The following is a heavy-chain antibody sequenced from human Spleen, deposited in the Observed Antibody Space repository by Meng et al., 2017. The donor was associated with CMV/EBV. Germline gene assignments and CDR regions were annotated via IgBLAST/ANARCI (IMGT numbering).Heavy chain of an antibody. Sequence: GGSLRLSCEASGFTFSTYTMNWVRQAPGKGLEWVSSISSSGTYIYYVDSLKGRFTISRDNSKTSLYLHMNSLRAEDTAVYYCARDRIAGATALDYWGQGTLVTVSS. J-gene: IGHJ4*02. CDR1: GFTFSTYT. CDR2: ISSSGTYI. V-gene: IGHV3-21*01. CDR3: ARDRIAGATALDY. D-gene: IGHD1-26*01.